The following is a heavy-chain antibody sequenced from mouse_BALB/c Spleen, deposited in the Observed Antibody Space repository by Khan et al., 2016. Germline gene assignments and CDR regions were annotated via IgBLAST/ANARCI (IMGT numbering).Heavy chain of an antibody. V-gene: IGHV5-6-4*01. CDR2: ISSGGNYI. D-gene: IGHD4-1*01. CDR1: GFTFSSYT. J-gene: IGHJ3*01. CDR3: TSGDSWGFAY. Sequence: EVELVESGGGLVKPGGSLKLSCAASGFTFSSYTMSWVRQTPEKRLEWVATISSGGNYIYYPDTVKGRFTISSDNAKNTLYLQMSSLKSENTAMYYCTSGDSWGFAYWGQGTLVTVSA.